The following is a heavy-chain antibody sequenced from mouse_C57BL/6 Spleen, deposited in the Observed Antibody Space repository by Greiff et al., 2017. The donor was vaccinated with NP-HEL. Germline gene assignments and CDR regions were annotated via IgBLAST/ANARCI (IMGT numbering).Heavy chain of an antibody. Sequence: EVQLQQSGPELVKPGASVKISCKASGYSFTGYYMNWVKQSPEKSLEWIGEINPSTGGTTSNQKFKAQATLPVDKSSSTAYMQLKRLTSEDYAVYYWAPGRHYYAMDYWGQGTSETVSS. J-gene: IGHJ4*01. CDR2: INPSTGGT. V-gene: IGHV1-42*01. CDR3: APGRHYYAMDY. CDR1: GYSFTGYY.